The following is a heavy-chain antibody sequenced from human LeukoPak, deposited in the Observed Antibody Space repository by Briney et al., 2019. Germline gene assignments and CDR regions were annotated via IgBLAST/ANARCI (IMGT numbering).Heavy chain of an antibody. CDR3: ARAMSTFGGVRNYFDS. Sequence: PGGSLRLSCAASGFTFSSYNMNWVRQAPGKGLEWISFVSISSGTIYYADSVKGRFRISRDNAKSSLDLEMNSLRAEDTAVYYCARAMSTFGGVRNYFDSWGQGTLVTVSS. J-gene: IGHJ4*02. CDR2: VSISSGTI. D-gene: IGHD3-16*01. CDR1: GFTFSSYN. V-gene: IGHV3-48*04.